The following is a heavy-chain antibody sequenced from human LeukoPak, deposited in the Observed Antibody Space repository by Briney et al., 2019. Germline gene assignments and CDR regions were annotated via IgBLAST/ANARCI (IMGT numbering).Heavy chain of an antibody. CDR1: GGSISSGGYY. CDR2: IYYSGST. D-gene: IGHD3-22*01. V-gene: IGHV4-31*03. Sequence: SETLSLTCTVSGGSISSGGYYWSWIRQHPGKGLKWIGYIYYSGSTYYNPSLKSRVTISVDTSKNQFSLKLSSVTAADTAVYYCARDSYYYDSSGSDYWGQGTLVTVSS. J-gene: IGHJ4*02. CDR3: ARDSYYYDSSGSDY.